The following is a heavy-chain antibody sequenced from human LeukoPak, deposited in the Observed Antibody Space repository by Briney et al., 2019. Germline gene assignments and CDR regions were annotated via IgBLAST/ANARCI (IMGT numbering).Heavy chain of an antibody. D-gene: IGHD3-10*01. Sequence: ASVKVSCKASGYTFSNYGISWVRQAPGQGLEWMGWVSAYNGNTNYAQKLQGRVTMTTDTSTGTAYMGLRSLRSDDTAVYYCATTASGFGELLGYWGQGTLVTVSS. V-gene: IGHV1-18*01. CDR2: VSAYNGNT. CDR3: ATTASGFGELLGY. J-gene: IGHJ4*02. CDR1: GYTFSNYG.